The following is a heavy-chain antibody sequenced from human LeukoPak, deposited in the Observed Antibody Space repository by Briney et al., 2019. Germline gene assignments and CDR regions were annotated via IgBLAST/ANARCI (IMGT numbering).Heavy chain of an antibody. CDR2: IIPIFGTA. CDR3: ARDDILTGYTTFDP. Sequence: ASVKVSCKASGGTFSSYAISWVRQAPGQGLEWMGGIIPIFGTANYAQKFQGRVTITADESTSTAYMELSSLRSEDTAVYYCARDDILTGYTTFDPWGQGTLVTVSS. CDR1: GGTFSSYA. V-gene: IGHV1-69*13. D-gene: IGHD3-9*01. J-gene: IGHJ5*02.